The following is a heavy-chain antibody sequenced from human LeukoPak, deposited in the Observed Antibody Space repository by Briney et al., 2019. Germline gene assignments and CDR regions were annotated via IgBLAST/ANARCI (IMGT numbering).Heavy chain of an antibody. V-gene: IGHV3-7*01. D-gene: IGHD6-13*01. CDR1: GFTVSTYY. CDR2: IKQDGSEK. CDR3: ARPRAIAAAGTWDY. J-gene: IGHJ4*02. Sequence: GGSLRLSCAVSGFTVSTYYMSWVRQAPGKGLEWVANIKQDGSEKYYVDSVKGRFTISRDNAKNSLYLQMNGLRAEDTAVYYCARPRAIAAAGTWDYWGQGTLVTVSS.